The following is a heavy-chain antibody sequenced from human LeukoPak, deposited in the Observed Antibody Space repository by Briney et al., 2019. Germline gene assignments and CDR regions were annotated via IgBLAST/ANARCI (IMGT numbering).Heavy chain of an antibody. CDR3: ARHLLAAAGLTAFDP. D-gene: IGHD6-13*01. Sequence: SETLSLTCTVSGGSISDYYWSWIRQPPGKGLEWIGYIYYSGSTNYNPSLKSRVTISVDTSKNQFSLKLSSVTAADTAVYYCARHLLAAAGLTAFDPWGQGTLVTVSS. CDR1: GGSISDYY. J-gene: IGHJ5*02. CDR2: IYYSGST. V-gene: IGHV4-59*08.